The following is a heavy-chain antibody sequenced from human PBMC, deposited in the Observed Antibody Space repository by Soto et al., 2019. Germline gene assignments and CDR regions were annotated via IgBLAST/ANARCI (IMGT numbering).Heavy chain of an antibody. CDR3: ARAGVGLDV. Sequence: QVQLVQSGAEVKKPGASVKVSCKASGYTFSTYYMHWVRQAPGQGLEWMGIINPSDGSTGYAQNFQGRVTVTRATSTSTVYMELTRLISEDTAVFYCARAGVGLDVWGQVTTVTVSS. CDR1: GYTFSTYY. D-gene: IGHD3-10*01. V-gene: IGHV1-46*01. J-gene: IGHJ6*02. CDR2: INPSDGST.